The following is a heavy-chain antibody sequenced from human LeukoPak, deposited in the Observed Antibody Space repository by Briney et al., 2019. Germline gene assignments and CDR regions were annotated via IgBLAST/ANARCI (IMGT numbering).Heavy chain of an antibody. Sequence: SETLSLTCTVSGGSISSSYYWGWIRQPPGKGLEWIGSIYYSGSTYYNPSLKSRVTISVDTSKNQFSLKLSSVTAADTAVYYCARHGSSSWYVDYWGQGTLVTVSS. CDR3: ARHGSSSWYVDY. V-gene: IGHV4-39*01. CDR2: IYYSGST. CDR1: GGSISSSYY. J-gene: IGHJ4*02. D-gene: IGHD6-13*01.